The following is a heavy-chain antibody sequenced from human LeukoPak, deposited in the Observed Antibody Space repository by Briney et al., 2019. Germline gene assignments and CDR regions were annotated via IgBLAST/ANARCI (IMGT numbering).Heavy chain of an antibody. CDR3: ARGPGGPPTIVGATSLFDY. CDR2: ISPDGSRT. D-gene: IGHD1-26*01. Sequence: PGGSLRLSCVASGFAFSDYGMDWVRQAPGKGLEWVAVISPDGSRTYYADSVKGRFTISRDNSKNTLYLQMNSLRAEDTAVYYCARGPGGPPTIVGATSLFDYWGQGTLVTVSS. J-gene: IGHJ4*02. CDR1: GFAFSDYG. V-gene: IGHV3-30*03.